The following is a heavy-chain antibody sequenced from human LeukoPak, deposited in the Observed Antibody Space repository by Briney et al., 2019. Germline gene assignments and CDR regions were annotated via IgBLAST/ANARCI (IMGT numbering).Heavy chain of an antibody. D-gene: IGHD3-3*01. V-gene: IGHV3-23*01. CDR3: AKAGDFWSGFDY. CDR2: ISGSGGST. Sequence: PGGSLRLSCAASGCTFSSYAMSWVRQAPGKGLEWVSAISGSGGSTYYADSVKGRFTISRDNSKNTLYLQMNSLRAEDTAVYYCAKAGDFWSGFDYWGQGTLVTVSS. CDR1: GCTFSSYA. J-gene: IGHJ4*02.